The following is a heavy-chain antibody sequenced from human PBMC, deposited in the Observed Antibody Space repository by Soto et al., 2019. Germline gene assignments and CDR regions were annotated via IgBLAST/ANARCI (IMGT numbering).Heavy chain of an antibody. D-gene: IGHD6-13*01. J-gene: IGHJ6*03. CDR3: ARLIVAAGISRFSHYHHYWDV. CDR1: GFTFTSSA. Sequence: SVKVSCKASGFTFTSSAVRWVRQARGQRLEWIGWIVVGSGNTNYAQKFQERVTITRDMSTSTAYLELSSLRSEDTAVYYCARLIVAAGISRFSHYHHYWDVGGKGTTDTGPS. CDR2: IVVGSGNT. V-gene: IGHV1-58*01.